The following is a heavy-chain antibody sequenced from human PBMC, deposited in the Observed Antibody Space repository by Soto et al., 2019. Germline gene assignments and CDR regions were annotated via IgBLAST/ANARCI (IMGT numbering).Heavy chain of an antibody. J-gene: IGHJ4*02. CDR3: ARGYYGSGSRPGNY. V-gene: IGHV1-8*01. Sequence: ASVQVSCKASGYTFTSYDINWVRQATGQGLEWMGWMNPNSGNTGYAQKFQGRVTMTRNTSIGTAYMELSSLRSEDTAVYYCARGYYGSGSRPGNYWGQGTLVTVSS. CDR1: GYTFTSYD. D-gene: IGHD3-10*01. CDR2: MNPNSGNT.